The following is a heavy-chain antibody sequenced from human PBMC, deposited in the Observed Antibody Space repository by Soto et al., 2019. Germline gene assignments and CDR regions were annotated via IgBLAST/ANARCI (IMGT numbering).Heavy chain of an antibody. CDR3: ARDKDTSSWTGFDF. CDR2: ISATGIST. J-gene: IGHJ4*01. D-gene: IGHD1-1*01. Sequence: GGSLRLSCAASGFTFATYATSWVRQAPGKGLEWVSAISATGISTHYADSVKGRVTISRDNSANSLSLEMSSLTAEDTAVYYCARDKDTSSWTGFDFWGQGTLVTVSS. V-gene: IGHV3-23*01. CDR1: GFTFATYA.